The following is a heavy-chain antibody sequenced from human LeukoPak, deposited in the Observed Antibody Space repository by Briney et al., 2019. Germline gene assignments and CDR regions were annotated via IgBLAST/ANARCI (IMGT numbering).Heavy chain of an antibody. CDR3: ARADLPVEDYYYYGMDV. J-gene: IGHJ6*02. Sequence: GGSLRLSCAASGFTVNSNYMSWVRQAPGKGLEWVAVISYDGSNKYYADSVKGRFTISRDNSKNTLYLQMNSLRAEDTAVYYCARADLPVEDYYYYGMDVWGQGTTVTVSS. CDR1: GFTVNSNY. V-gene: IGHV3-30-3*01. CDR2: ISYDGSNK. D-gene: IGHD2-2*01.